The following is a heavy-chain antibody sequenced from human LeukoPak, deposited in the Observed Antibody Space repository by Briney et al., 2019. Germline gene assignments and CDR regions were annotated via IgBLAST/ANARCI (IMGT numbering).Heavy chain of an antibody. Sequence: GSLRLSCAASGFTFSNYAMHWVRQAPGKGLEWVAVVSYDGSNKYYADSVKGRFTISRDNSKNTFCLQMNSLRAEDAAIYYCATIGDRRTGELYRIDYWGQGTLVTVSS. CDR3: ATIGDRRTGELYRIDY. J-gene: IGHJ4*02. V-gene: IGHV3-30-3*01. D-gene: IGHD7-27*01. CDR2: VSYDGSNK. CDR1: GFTFSNYA.